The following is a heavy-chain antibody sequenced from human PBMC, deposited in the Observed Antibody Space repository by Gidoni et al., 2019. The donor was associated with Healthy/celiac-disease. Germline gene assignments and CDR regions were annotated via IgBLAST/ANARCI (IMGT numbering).Heavy chain of an antibody. J-gene: IGHJ4*02. D-gene: IGHD2-2*02. V-gene: IGHV3-48*02. CDR2: ISSSSSTI. Sequence: EVQLVESGGGLVQPGGSLRLSWEDSGFTFRRYSMNWVRQAPGKGLEWVSYISSSSSTIYYADSVKGRFTISRDNAKNSLYLQMNSLRDEDTAVYYCARGIVVVPAAIPHFDYWGQGTLVTVSS. CDR3: ARGIVVVPAAIPHFDY. CDR1: GFTFRRYS.